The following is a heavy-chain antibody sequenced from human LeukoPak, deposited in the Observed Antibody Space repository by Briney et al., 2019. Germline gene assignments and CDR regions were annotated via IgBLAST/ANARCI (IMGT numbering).Heavy chain of an antibody. V-gene: IGHV3-66*01. Sequence: GGSLRLSCAASGFSVSNNYMSWVRQAPGKGLEWVSVIYSGGSTFYADSVKGRFTISRDNSKNTLYLQMNSLRAEDTALYYCAAGRIYDSSPNAFDIGGQGTMVTVSS. CDR3: AAGRIYDSSPNAFDI. CDR2: IYSGGST. J-gene: IGHJ3*02. CDR1: GFSVSNNY. D-gene: IGHD3-22*01.